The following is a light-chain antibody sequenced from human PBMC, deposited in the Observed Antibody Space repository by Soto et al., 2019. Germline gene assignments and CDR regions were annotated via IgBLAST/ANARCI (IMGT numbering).Light chain of an antibody. V-gene: IGKV1-27*01. CDR3: QKYNSAPLT. CDR1: QGISNS. CDR2: TAS. Sequence: DIQMTQSPSSLSASVGDRVTITCRASQGISNSLALYQQKPGKVPKLLIYTASTLQSGVPSRFSGRGFGTDFTLTITSLQPEDVATYYCQKYNSAPLTFGGGTKVEIK. J-gene: IGKJ4*01.